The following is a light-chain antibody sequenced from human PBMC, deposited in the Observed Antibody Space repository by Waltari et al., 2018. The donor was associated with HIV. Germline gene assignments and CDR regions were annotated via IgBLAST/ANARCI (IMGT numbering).Light chain of an antibody. CDR2: DVS. J-gene: IGLJ3*02. CDR3: CSYVGSSTWV. V-gene: IGLV2-23*02. Sequence: QSALPQPASVSGSPGQSITISCTATSRDVGGYNYVSWYQQHPGKAPKVMIYDVSKRPSGVSNRFSGSKSGNTASLTISGLQAEDEADYYCCSYVGSSTWVFGGGTKLTVL. CDR1: SRDVGGYNY.